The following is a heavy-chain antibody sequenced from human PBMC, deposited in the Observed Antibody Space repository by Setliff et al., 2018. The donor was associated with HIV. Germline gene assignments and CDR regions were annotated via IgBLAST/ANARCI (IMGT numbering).Heavy chain of an antibody. J-gene: IGHJ6*03. CDR2: IYYSGST. V-gene: IGHV4-59*06. Sequence: SETLSLTCTVSGGSITGYYWSWVRQPPGKGLEWIGYIYYSGSTYYNPSLKSRVTISVDTSKNQFSLKLSSVTAADTAVYYCARMENYYYYMDVWGKGTTVTVSS. D-gene: IGHD2-8*01. CDR3: ARMENYYYYMDV. CDR1: GGSITGYY.